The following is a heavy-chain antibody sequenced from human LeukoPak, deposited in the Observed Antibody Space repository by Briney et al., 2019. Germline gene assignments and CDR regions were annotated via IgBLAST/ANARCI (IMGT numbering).Heavy chain of an antibody. J-gene: IGHJ5*02. Sequence: ASVKVSCKASGGTFGNNAISWLRQAPAEGPEWMGDIITILDTANYAQKFQGRLTIAADESTSTAYMGLSSLRSEHKAVYYCARASRVNLRVGAAGGTGWFDPWGQGTLVTVSS. CDR3: ARASRVNLRVGAAGGTGWFDP. D-gene: IGHD6-13*01. CDR2: IITILDTA. V-gene: IGHV1-69*13. CDR1: GGTFGNNA.